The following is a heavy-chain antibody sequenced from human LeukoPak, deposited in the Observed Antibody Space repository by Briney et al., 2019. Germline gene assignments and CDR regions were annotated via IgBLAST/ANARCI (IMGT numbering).Heavy chain of an antibody. CDR1: GFAFDDYG. J-gene: IGHJ4*02. CDR2: INWNGGST. V-gene: IGHV3-20*04. D-gene: IGHD5-24*01. CDR3: ARARRDGYNCFDY. Sequence: PGGSLRLSCAASGFAFDDYGMSWVRQAPGKGLEWVSGINWNGGSTGYAVSVKGRFTISRDNAKNSLYLQMNSLRAEDTALYYCARARRDGYNCFDYWGQGTLVTVSS.